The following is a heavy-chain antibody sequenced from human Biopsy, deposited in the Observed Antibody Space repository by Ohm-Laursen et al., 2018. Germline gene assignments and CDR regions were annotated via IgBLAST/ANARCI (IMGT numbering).Heavy chain of an antibody. CDR2: INPPSGTT. CDR1: GYTFTGQY. D-gene: IGHD2-15*01. V-gene: IGHV1-2*02. CDR3: AKGQDLRGGAEYFQH. Sequence: GASVKVSCNASGYTFTGQYLHWVRQVPGQGLEWMGWINPPSGTTKFAQDFQGRVTMTRDTSITTAYMELRRLRSDDTAVYYCAKGQDLRGGAEYFQHWGQGALVTVSS. J-gene: IGHJ1*01.